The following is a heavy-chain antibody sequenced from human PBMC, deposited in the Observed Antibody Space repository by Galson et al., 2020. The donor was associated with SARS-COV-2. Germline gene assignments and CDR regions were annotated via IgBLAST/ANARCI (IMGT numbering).Heavy chain of an antibody. V-gene: IGHV4-4*02. CDR1: GGSIGSCNW. CDR3: ACRYFSGESSGWYDP. Sequence: SETLSLTCAVSGGSIGSCNWWCWVRQPPGKGLEWIGEICHSGSTTYNPSLKGRVTISVDKSKNQFYLKLSSVTAADTAVYYCACRYFSGESSGWYDPWGQGTLVTFAS. D-gene: IGHD2-15*01. J-gene: IGHJ5*02. CDR2: ICHSGST.